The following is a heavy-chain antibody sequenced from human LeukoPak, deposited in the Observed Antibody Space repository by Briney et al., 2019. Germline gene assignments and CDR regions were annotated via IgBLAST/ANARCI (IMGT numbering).Heavy chain of an antibody. V-gene: IGHV4-34*01. J-gene: IGHJ5*02. CDR1: GGSFSGYY. Sequence: SETLSLTCAVYGGSFSGYYWSWIRQPPGKGLEWIGEINHSGSTNYNPSLKSRVTISVDTSKNQFSLKLSSVTAADTAVYYCARGSGVGRYYDFWSSEYGLVSGWFDPWGQGTLVTVSS. CDR3: ARGSGVGRYYDFWSSEYGLVSGWFDP. CDR2: INHSGST. D-gene: IGHD3-3*01.